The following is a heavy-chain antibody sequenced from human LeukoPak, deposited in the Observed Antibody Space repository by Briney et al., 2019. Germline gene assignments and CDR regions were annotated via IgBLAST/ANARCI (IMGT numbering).Heavy chain of an antibody. CDR1: GGSFSGYY. J-gene: IGHJ4*02. V-gene: IGHV4-34*01. CDR2: INHSGST. D-gene: IGHD3-10*01. CDR3: ARSTGGHYYGSGRGNFDY. Sequence: SETLSLTCAVYGGSFSGYYWSWVRQPPGKGLEWIGEINHSGSTNYNPYLTSRVTISVDTSKNQFSLKLSSVTAADTAVYYCARSTGGHYYGSGRGNFDYWGQGTLVTVSS.